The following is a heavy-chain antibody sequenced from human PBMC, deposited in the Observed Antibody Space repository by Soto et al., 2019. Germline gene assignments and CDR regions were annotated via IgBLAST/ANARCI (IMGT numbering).Heavy chain of an antibody. D-gene: IGHD2-8*02. Sequence: QVQLVQSGAEVKRPESSMKVSCKPSGGTFNNYAINWVRQAPGQGLEWMEAIIPIPGTTKYAEKFQGRVTITADKSTSTVYMDLSSLRSEDTAVYYCARWGGLSCSGAVCFKKPFDYWGQGTLVTVSS. CDR2: IIPIPGTT. V-gene: IGHV1-69*06. J-gene: IGHJ4*02. CDR1: GGTFNNYA. CDR3: ARWGGLSCSGAVCFKKPFDY.